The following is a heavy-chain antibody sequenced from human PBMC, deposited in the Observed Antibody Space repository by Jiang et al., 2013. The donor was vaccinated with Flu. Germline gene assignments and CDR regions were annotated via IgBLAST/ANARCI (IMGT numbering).Heavy chain of an antibody. CDR3: ARTVTGYYRADY. J-gene: IGHJ4*02. Sequence: GAEVKKPGASVKVSCKASGYSFTSYSFSWVRQAPGQGLEWMGWMSTNNGKTNYAQKLQGRVSMTTDTSTSTAYMELRSLRSDDTAVYYCARTVTGYYRADYWGQGTLVTVSS. CDR1: GYSFTSYS. D-gene: IGHD3-9*01. V-gene: IGHV1-18*04. CDR2: MSTNNGKT.